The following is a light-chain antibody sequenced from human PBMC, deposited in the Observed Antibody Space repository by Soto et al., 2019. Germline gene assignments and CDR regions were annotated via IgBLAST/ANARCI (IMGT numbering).Light chain of an antibody. Sequence: QSALAQPASVSGSPGQSITISCTGTSXDIGGYYYVSWYQHRPGKAPKLMIYQVSNRPSGVSYRFSGSKSGNTASLTISGLQAEDEADYYCTSYSSSSTFYVFGTGTKVTVL. CDR3: TSYSSSSTFYV. J-gene: IGLJ1*01. CDR1: SXDIGGYYY. CDR2: QVS. V-gene: IGLV2-14*01.